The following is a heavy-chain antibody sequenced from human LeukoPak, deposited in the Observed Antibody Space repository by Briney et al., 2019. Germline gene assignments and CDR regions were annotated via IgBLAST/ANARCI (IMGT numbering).Heavy chain of an antibody. D-gene: IGHD3-3*01. J-gene: IGHJ1*01. CDR1: GFTFSSYG. CDR2: IRYDGSNK. V-gene: IGHV3-30*02. Sequence: GGSLRLSCAASGFTFSSYGMHWVRQAPGKGLEWVAFIRYDGSNKYYADSVKGRFTISRDNSKNTLYLQMNSLRAEDTAVYYCAAGIDYVLRFLEWLSSPPEYFQHWGQGTLVTVSS. CDR3: AAGIDYVLRFLEWLSSPPEYFQH.